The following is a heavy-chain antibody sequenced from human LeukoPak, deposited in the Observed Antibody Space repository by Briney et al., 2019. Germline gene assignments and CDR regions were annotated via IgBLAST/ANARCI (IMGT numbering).Heavy chain of an antibody. J-gene: IGHJ4*02. D-gene: IGHD4-17*01. V-gene: IGHV1-69*13. Sequence: ASVKVSCKASGCTINNYVLNWVRQAPGQGFEWMGWIIPICGTSNYAQNFRDRVTITGDESTNTAYMELGRLRSEDTAVYYCARGRLNDYGDYQGLFDHWGQGTLVTVSS. CDR3: ARGRLNDYGDYQGLFDH. CDR1: GCTINNYV. CDR2: IIPICGTS.